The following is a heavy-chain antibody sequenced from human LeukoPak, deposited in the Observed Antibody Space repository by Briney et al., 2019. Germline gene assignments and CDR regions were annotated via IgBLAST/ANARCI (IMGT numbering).Heavy chain of an antibody. CDR1: GGSISSYY. V-gene: IGHV4-59*01. CDR3: ARFIASYGMDV. CDR2: IYYSGST. Sequence: SETLSLTCTVSGGSISSYYWSWLRQPPGKGLVWIGYIYYSGSTNYNPSLKSRFTISVDTSKNQFSLKLSSVTASDTAVYYCARFIASYGMDVWGQGTTVTVSS. J-gene: IGHJ6*02.